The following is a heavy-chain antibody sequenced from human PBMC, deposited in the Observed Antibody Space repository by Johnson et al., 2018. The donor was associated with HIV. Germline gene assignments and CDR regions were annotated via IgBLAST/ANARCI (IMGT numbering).Heavy chain of an antibody. D-gene: IGHD6-13*01. Sequence: QVQLVESGGGLVKPGGSLRLSCAASGFTFSDYYMSWIRQAPGKGLEWVSYISSSGSTIYYADSVRGRFTISRDNSKNTLYLQMNSLRVEDTAGDYCARDPGSSWTDAFDIWGQGTMVTVSS. CDR1: GFTFSDYY. J-gene: IGHJ3*02. CDR2: ISSSGSTI. V-gene: IGHV3-11*01. CDR3: ARDPGSSWTDAFDI.